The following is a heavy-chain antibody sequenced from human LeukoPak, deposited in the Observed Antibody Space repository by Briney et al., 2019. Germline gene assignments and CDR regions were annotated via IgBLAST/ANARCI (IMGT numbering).Heavy chain of an antibody. J-gene: IGHJ4*02. CDR2: ISGSGGST. Sequence: PGGSLRLSCAASGFTFSSYAMSWVRQAPGKGLEWVSAISGSGGSTYYADSVKGRFTISRDNSKNTLYLQMNSLRAEDTAVYFCARDREMGATIHDYWGQGTLVIVSS. CDR1: GFTFSSYA. D-gene: IGHD1-26*01. CDR3: ARDREMGATIHDY. V-gene: IGHV3-23*01.